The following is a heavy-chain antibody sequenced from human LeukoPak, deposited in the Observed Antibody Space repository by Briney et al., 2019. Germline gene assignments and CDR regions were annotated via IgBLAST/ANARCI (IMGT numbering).Heavy chain of an antibody. CDR1: GFTVRRSY. V-gene: IGHV3-66*01. Sequence: GGSLRLSCAASGFTVRRSYLSWVRQAPGKGLECVSVIYSGGDTYYADSVKGRFTISRDNSKNTLYLQMNSLRAEDTAVYYCARVLSGSWDWFDPWGQGTLVTVSS. CDR3: ARVLSGSWDWFDP. D-gene: IGHD3-22*01. J-gene: IGHJ5*02. CDR2: IYSGGDT.